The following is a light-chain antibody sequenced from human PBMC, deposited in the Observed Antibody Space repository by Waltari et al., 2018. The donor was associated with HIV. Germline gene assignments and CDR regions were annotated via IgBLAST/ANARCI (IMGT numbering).Light chain of an antibody. J-gene: IGKJ3*01. CDR3: HQGT. CDR2: DAS. Sequence: EIVLTQSPATLSLSPGERATLSCRTSQTVNSYLAWYQHRPGQAPRLLIYDASTRFSGSGSGTHFTLTISSLEPEDFAVYYCHQGTFGPGTKVSVK. CDR1: QTVNSY. V-gene: IGKV3-11*01.